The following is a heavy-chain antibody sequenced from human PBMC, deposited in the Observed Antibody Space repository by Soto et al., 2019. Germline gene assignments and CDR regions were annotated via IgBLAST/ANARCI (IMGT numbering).Heavy chain of an antibody. V-gene: IGHV3-43*01. CDR1: GFTCDDYT. J-gene: IGHJ4*02. CDR2: ISWDGGST. CDR3: ARDDSPGYSGSYTAMVFVDY. D-gene: IGHD5-12*01. Sequence: GGSLRLSCAASGFTCDDYTMHWVRQAPGKGLEWVSLISWDGGSTYYADSVKGRFTISRDNTKNTLYLQMNSLRTEDTAVYYCARDDSPGYSGSYTAMVFVDYWGQGTLVTVS.